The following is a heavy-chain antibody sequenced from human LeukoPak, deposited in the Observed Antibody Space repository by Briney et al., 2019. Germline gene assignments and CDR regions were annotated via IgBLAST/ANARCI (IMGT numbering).Heavy chain of an antibody. V-gene: IGHV1-2*02. CDR2: INPNSGGT. CDR3: ARVPGYSYDFYFMDV. CDR1: VYTFTFYD. J-gene: IGHJ6*03. D-gene: IGHD5-18*01. Sequence: ASVTVSFKPSVYTFTFYDMHWVRQAPGQGLEWMGWINPNSGGTNYAQKFQGRGTMTRDTSISTAYMDLSRLRSDDKAVYYCARVPGYSYDFYFMDVWGKGTPVPVSS.